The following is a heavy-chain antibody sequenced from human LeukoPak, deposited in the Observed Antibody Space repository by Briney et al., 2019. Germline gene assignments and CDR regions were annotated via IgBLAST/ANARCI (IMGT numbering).Heavy chain of an antibody. CDR3: AREGLDTAMVTFDY. V-gene: IGHV1-69*13. J-gene: IGHJ4*02. D-gene: IGHD5-18*01. Sequence: RASVTVSCTASGGTFSSYAISWVRQAPGQGLEWMGGIIPIFGTANYAQKFQGRVTITADESTSTAYMELSSLRSEDTAVYYCAREGLDTAMVTFDYWGQGTLVTVSS. CDR1: GGTFSSYA. CDR2: IIPIFGTA.